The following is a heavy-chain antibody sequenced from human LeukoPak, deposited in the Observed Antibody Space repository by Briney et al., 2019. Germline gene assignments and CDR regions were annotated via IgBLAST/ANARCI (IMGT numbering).Heavy chain of an antibody. CDR3: ARDGSGFYYYYYMDV. Sequence: GGSLRLSCAASTFTSSDFSMNWVRQAPGKGLEWVASISTHSTYTFYADSVKGRFTISRDNRKNILYLQMSSLGVDDTAVYYCARDGSGFYYYYYMDVWGKGTTVTVSS. CDR1: TFTSSDFS. CDR2: ISTHSTYT. D-gene: IGHD6-25*01. J-gene: IGHJ6*03. V-gene: IGHV3-21*01.